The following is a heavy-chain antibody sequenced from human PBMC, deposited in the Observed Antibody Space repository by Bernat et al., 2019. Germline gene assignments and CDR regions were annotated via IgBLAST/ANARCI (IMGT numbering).Heavy chain of an antibody. CDR1: GYIFTDYF. CDR3: ARDLASTAFWEFDY. V-gene: IGHV1-2*06. Sequence: QVQLAQPGAEVKKPGASVKVSCKASGYIFTDYFIPWVRQAPVQGGEWMGRINSDTGVTTYTQKFKGRVTMNRDTSRSTAYMELSSLTSDDTAVYYCARDLASTAFWEFDYWGRGTQVTVSS. J-gene: IGHJ4*02. D-gene: IGHD2-21*02. CDR2: INSDTGVT.